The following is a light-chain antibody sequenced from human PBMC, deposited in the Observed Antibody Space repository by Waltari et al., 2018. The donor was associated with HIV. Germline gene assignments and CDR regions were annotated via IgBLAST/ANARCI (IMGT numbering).Light chain of an antibody. J-gene: IGKJ3*01. CDR3: QQSYSAPYT. CDR1: QSISTY. CDR2: VAS. Sequence: DIQMTQSSSSVSASVGDRVPITCRTSQSISTYLNWCQHKPGKAPKLLISVASRLESGVPSRFSGSGSGTEFTVTISSLQPEDFATYYCQQSYSAPYTFGPGTKVDIK. V-gene: IGKV1-39*01.